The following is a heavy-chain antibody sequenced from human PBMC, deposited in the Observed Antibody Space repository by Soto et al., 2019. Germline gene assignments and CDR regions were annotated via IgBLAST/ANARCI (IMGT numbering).Heavy chain of an antibody. CDR2: ISYDGSNK. CDR1: GFTFSSYA. D-gene: IGHD3-10*01. Sequence: GGSLRLSCAASGFTFSSYAMHWVRQAPGKGLEWVAVISYDGSNKYYADSVKGRFTISRDNSKNTLYLQMNSLRAEDTAVYYCARVSYYGSGSYYSWSPGAFDIWGQGTTVTVSS. CDR3: ARVSYYGSGSYYSWSPGAFDI. V-gene: IGHV3-30-3*01. J-gene: IGHJ3*02.